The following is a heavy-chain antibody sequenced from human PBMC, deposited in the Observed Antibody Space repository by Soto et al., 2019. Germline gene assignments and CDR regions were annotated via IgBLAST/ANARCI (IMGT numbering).Heavy chain of an antibody. CDR2: ISSSSSYT. D-gene: IGHD3-16*02. CDR3: ARGSRNTSHAFDI. V-gene: IGHV3-11*06. J-gene: IGHJ3*02. CDR1: GFTFSDYY. Sequence: ILSCAASGFTFSDYYMSWIRQAPGKGLEWVSYISSSSSYTNYADSVKGRFTISRDNAKNSLYLQMNSLRAEDTAVYYCARGSRNTSHAFDIWGQGTMVTVSS.